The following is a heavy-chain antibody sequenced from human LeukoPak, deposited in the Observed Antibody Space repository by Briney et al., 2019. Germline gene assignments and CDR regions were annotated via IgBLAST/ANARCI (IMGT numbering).Heavy chain of an antibody. CDR3: LAGYYYYMDV. Sequence: GGSLRLSCAASGFTFNNYWMHWVRQAPGKGLVWVARTNTHGTSANYADSVKGRFIISRDNANNTLYLQMNGLRDEDTGVYYALAGYYYYMDVWGKGTTVTVSS. D-gene: IGHD6-13*01. V-gene: IGHV3-74*01. CDR2: TNTHGTSA. J-gene: IGHJ6*03. CDR1: GFTFNNYW.